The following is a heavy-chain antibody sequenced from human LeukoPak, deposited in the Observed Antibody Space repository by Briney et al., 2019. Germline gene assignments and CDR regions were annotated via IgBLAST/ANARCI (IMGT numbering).Heavy chain of an antibody. CDR1: GGSISSSGW. Sequence: SETLSLTCAVSGGSISSSGWWSWVRQPPGKGLEWIGEIYHSGSTNYNPSLKSRVTISVDKSKNQFSLKLSSVTAADTAVYYCARVMVSSGWYDPGPGFDYWGQGTLVTVSS. V-gene: IGHV4-4*02. CDR2: IYHSGST. J-gene: IGHJ4*02. D-gene: IGHD6-19*01. CDR3: ARVMVSSGWYDPGPGFDY.